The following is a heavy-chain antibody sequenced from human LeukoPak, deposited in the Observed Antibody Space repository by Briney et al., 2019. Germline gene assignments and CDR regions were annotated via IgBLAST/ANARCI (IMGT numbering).Heavy chain of an antibody. D-gene: IGHD6-19*01. Sequence: SETLSLTCTVSGGSISSDYWSWIRQPPGKGLEWIGYIHYSGSANYSPSLKSRVTISLDTSKNHFSLKLSSVTAADTAVYYCARHRYTSGWNGIDYRGQGTLVTVSS. J-gene: IGHJ4*02. V-gene: IGHV4-59*08. CDR2: IHYSGSA. CDR1: GGSISSDY. CDR3: ARHRYTSGWNGIDY.